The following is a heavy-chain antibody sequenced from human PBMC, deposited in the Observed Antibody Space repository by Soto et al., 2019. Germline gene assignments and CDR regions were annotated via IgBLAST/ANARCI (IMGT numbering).Heavy chain of an antibody. Sequence: QVQLVQSGAEVKKPGASVKVSCKASGYTFTSYDINWVRQATGQGLEWMGWMNPNSGNTGYAQKFQGRVTMTRNTSLCTAYMQRSSLRSEDTAVYYCARGSLMTTLTPLGMDVWGQGTTVTVSS. J-gene: IGHJ6*02. CDR1: GYTFTSYD. V-gene: IGHV1-8*01. CDR3: ARGSLMTTLTPLGMDV. D-gene: IGHD4-17*01. CDR2: MNPNSGNT.